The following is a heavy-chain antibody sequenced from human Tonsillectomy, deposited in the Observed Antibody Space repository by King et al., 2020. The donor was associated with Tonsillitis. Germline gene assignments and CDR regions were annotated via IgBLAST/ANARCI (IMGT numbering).Heavy chain of an antibody. CDR2: ISYDGSYK. J-gene: IGHJ4*02. CDR3: AKNGHPYCSGGSCYHHFDY. V-gene: IGHV3-30-3*02. Sequence: VQLVESGGGVVQPGRSLRLSCAASGFTFSSYAMHWVRQAPCKGLEWVAVISYDGSYKYYADSVKGRFTISRYNSNNTLYLQMNSLRAEDTAVYYCAKNGHPYCSGGSCYHHFDYWGQGTLVTVSS. CDR1: GFTFSSYA. D-gene: IGHD2-15*01.